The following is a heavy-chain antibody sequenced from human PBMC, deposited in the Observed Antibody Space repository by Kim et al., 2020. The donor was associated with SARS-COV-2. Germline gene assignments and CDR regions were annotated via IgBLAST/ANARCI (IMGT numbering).Heavy chain of an antibody. J-gene: IGHJ4*02. D-gene: IGHD5-12*01. Sequence: GGSLRLSCAASGFTFSNYPMSWVRQAPGKGLEWVSTISESGGRTHYADSVKGRFTISRDNSKNTLYLQMNTLRAEDTATYYCAGWLQAHFEYWGQGTLFT. CDR3: AGWLQAHFEY. CDR1: GFTFSNYP. V-gene: IGHV3-23*01. CDR2: ISESGGRT.